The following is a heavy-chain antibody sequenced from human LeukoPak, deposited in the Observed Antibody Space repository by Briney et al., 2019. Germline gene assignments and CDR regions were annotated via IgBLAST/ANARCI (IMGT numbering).Heavy chain of an antibody. D-gene: IGHD2-2*01. CDR3: AKDVRTEAAAMTY. CDR1: GFTVSSNY. V-gene: IGHV3-66*01. CDR2: IYSGGST. J-gene: IGHJ4*02. Sequence: GGSLRLSCAASGFTVSSNYMSWVRQAPGKGLEWVSVIYSGGSTYYADSVKGRFTISRESSQNTLYLQMNSLRVEDTAVYYCAKDVRTEAAAMTYWGQGSLVIVSS.